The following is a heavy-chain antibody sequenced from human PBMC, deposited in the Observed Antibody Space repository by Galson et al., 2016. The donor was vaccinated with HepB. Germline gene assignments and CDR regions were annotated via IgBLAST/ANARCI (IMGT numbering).Heavy chain of an antibody. CDR3: ARAGLDFGLVHFY. Sequence: SLRLSCAASGFTFSDYYMSWIRQAPGKGLGWVSYISSRGETIYYTDSVKGRFTISRDNAKNSLYLQLNSLRAEDTAVYYCARAGLDFGLVHFYWGQGALVTVSS. CDR1: GFTFSDYY. D-gene: IGHD3/OR15-3a*01. CDR2: ISSRGETI. V-gene: IGHV3-11*01. J-gene: IGHJ1*01.